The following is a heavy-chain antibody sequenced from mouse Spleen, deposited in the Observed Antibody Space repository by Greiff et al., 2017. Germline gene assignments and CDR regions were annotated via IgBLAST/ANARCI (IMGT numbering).Heavy chain of an antibody. V-gene: IGHV1-69*01. CDR1: GYTFTSYW. Sequence: QVQLQQPGAELVMPGASVKLSCKASGYTFTSYWMHWVKQRPGQGLEWIGEIDPSDSYTNYNHKFKGKATLTVDKSSSTAYMQLSSLTSEDSAVYYCARGMGSAMDYWGQGTSVTVSS. CDR2: IDPSDSYT. D-gene: IGHD1-1*01. CDR3: ARGMGSAMDY. J-gene: IGHJ4*01.